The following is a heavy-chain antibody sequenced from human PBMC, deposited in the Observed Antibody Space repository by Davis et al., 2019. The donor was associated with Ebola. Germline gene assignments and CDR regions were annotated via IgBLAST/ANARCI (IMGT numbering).Heavy chain of an antibody. CDR3: ARGLARDGYTGQGY. Sequence: PGGSLRLSCAASGFTFSSYGMHWVHQAAGKGLEWVAVISDDGSNTYYADSVKGRFTISRDNSKNTLYLQMNSLRAEDTAVYYCARGLARDGYTGQGYWGQGTLVTVSS. V-gene: IGHV3-30*03. J-gene: IGHJ4*02. CDR1: GFTFSSYG. CDR2: ISDDGSNT. D-gene: IGHD5-24*01.